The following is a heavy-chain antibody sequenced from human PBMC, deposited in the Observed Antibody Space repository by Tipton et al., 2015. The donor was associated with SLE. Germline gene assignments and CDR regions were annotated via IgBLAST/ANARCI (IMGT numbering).Heavy chain of an antibody. J-gene: IGHJ4*02. D-gene: IGHD6-13*01. CDR2: ISWNGDSA. V-gene: IGHV3-9*01. CDR1: GLTIDDYA. Sequence: SLRLSCAASGLTIDDYAMHWVRQAPGKGLEWVSGISWNGDSAAYADSVKGRFTVSRDNAKNSLYLQMNSLRAEDTALYYCAKDKHYGAAAGIDYWGQGILVTVSS. CDR3: AKDKHYGAAAGIDY.